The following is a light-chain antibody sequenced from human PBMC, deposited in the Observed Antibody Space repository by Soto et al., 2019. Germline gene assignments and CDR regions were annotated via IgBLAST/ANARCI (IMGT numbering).Light chain of an antibody. Sequence: QSALTQPASVSGSPGQSITISCTGTSSDVGLFSYVSWYQQHPGKVPKLIIYEVTNRPAGVSNRFSGSKSGNAASLTISGRQAEDEADYYCTSYSSSSPVVFGGGTKLTVL. V-gene: IGLV2-14*01. CDR1: SSDVGLFSY. CDR2: EVT. J-gene: IGLJ2*01. CDR3: TSYSSSSPVV.